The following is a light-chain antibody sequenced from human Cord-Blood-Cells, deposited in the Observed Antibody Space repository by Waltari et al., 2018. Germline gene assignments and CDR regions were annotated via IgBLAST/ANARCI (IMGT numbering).Light chain of an antibody. CDR2: GKN. J-gene: IGLJ2*01. Sequence: SSELTQDPAVSVALGQTVRITCQGDSLRRYHASWYQQKPGQAPVLVIYGKNNRPSGIPDRFSGSSSGNTASLTITGAQAEDEADYYCNSRDSSGNHHVVFGGGTKLTVL. CDR1: SLRRYH. CDR3: NSRDSSGNHHVV. V-gene: IGLV3-19*01.